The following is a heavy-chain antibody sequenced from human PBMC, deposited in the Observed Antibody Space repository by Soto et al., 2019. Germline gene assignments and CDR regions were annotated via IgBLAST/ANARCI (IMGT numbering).Heavy chain of an antibody. V-gene: IGHV3-48*03. D-gene: IGHD5-12*01. CDR3: ARDLSDGRWLQSDAFDI. CDR2: ISISSSTI. J-gene: IGHJ3*02. CDR1: GFRFSSFE. Sequence: GGSLRLSCAASGFRFSSFEMNWVRQAPGKGLQWVSYISISSSTIYYADSVKGRFTISRDNAKNSLYLQMNSPRAEDTAVYYCARDLSDGRWLQSDAFDIWGQGTMVTVSS.